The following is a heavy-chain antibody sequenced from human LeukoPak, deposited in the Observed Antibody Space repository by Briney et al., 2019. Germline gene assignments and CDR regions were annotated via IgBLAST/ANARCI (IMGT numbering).Heavy chain of an antibody. D-gene: IGHD6-13*01. CDR1: GFTFSSYS. CDR2: ISSSSSYI. CDR3: AKSFARLAAAGLNFDY. J-gene: IGHJ4*02. V-gene: IGHV3-21*01. Sequence: GGSLRLSCAASGFTFSSYSMNWVRQAPGKGLEWVSSISSSSSYIYYADSVKGRFTISRDNAKNSLYLQMNSLRAEDTAVYYCAKSFARLAAAGLNFDYWGQGTLVTVSS.